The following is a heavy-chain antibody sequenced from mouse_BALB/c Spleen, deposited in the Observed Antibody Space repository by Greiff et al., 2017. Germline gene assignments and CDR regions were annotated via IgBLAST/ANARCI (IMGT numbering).Heavy chain of an antibody. V-gene: IGHV10-3*03. CDR2: IRSKSNNYAT. CDR3: VREVNYAMDY. CDR1: GFTFNTYA. J-gene: IGHJ4*01. Sequence: EVKVVESGGGLVQPKGSLKLSCAASGFTFNTYAMHWVCQAPGKGLEWVARIRSKSNNYATYYADSVKDRFTISRDDSQSMLYLQMNNLKTEDTAMYYCVREVNYAMDYWGQGTSVTVSS.